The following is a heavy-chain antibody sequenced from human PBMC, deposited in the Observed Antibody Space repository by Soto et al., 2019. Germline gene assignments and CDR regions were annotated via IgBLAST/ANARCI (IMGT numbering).Heavy chain of an antibody. CDR2: IYYSGST. Sequence: SETLSLTCTVSGGSISNGDYYWSWIRQSPGRGLEWIGYIYYSGSTYYNPSLKSRVTISVDTSKNQFSLKLSSVTAADTAVYYGARVARRHYSTNWFDPWGQGTLVTVS. J-gene: IGHJ5*02. CDR1: GGSISNGDYY. V-gene: IGHV4-30-4*02. D-gene: IGHD2-21*01. CDR3: ARVARRHYSTNWFDP.